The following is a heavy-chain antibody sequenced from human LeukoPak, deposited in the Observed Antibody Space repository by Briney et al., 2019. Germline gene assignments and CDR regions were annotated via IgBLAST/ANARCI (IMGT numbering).Heavy chain of an antibody. CDR3: ASLIVATVAPDY. CDR2: ISGSGGST. D-gene: IGHD5-12*01. CDR1: GFTFSSYA. J-gene: IGHJ4*02. V-gene: IGHV3-23*01. Sequence: GGSLRLFCAASGFTFSSYAMSWVRQAPGKGLEWVSAISGSGGSTYYADSVKGRFTISRDNSKNTLYLQMNSLRAEDTAVYYCASLIVATVAPDYWGQGTLVTVSS.